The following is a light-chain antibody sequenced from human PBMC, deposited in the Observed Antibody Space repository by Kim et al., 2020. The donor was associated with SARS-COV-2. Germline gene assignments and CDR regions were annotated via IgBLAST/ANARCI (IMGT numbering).Light chain of an antibody. CDR2: DAS. J-gene: IGKJ4*01. CDR3: QQHATWPPALT. Sequence: PGERDTLACRASQSINIDVAWYQQKPGRAPRLLIYDASKRVSGVPARFSGSGSGIDFALTINGLEPEDFAVYYCQQHATWPPALTFGGGTKVDIK. V-gene: IGKV3-11*01. CDR1: QSINID.